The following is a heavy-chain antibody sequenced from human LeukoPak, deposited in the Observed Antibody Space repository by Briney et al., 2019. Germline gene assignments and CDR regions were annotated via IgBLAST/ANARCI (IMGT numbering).Heavy chain of an antibody. CDR2: IYYSGST. V-gene: IGHV4-39*01. CDR1: GGSISSSSYY. CDR3: ARAPPSITMVRGVSDAFDI. Sequence: PSETLSLTRTVSGGSISSSSYYWGWIRQPPGKGLEWIGSIYYSGSTYYNPSLKSRVTISVDTSKNQFSLKLSSVTAADTAVYYCARAPPSITMVRGVSDAFDIWGQGTMVTVSS. D-gene: IGHD3-10*01. J-gene: IGHJ3*02.